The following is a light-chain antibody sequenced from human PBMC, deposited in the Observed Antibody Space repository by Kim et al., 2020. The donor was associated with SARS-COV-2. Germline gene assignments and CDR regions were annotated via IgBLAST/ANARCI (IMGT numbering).Light chain of an antibody. J-gene: IGKJ1*01. V-gene: IGKV6-21*02. CDR3: HQSSSLPRT. CDR1: QNIGIS. CDR2: FAS. Sequence: EIVLTQSPDVQSVTPKEKVTITCRASQNIGISLLWYQQKPHQSPKLLIKFASQSISGVPSRFSGSGSGTDFTLTINSLEAEDAATYYCHQSSSLPRTFGQGTKVDIK.